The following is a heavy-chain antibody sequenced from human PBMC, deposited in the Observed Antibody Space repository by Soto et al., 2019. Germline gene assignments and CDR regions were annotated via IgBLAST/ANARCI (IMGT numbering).Heavy chain of an antibody. V-gene: IGHV4-39*01. J-gene: IGHJ5*02. D-gene: IGHD6-19*01. CDR1: GGSIIRSSYY. Sequence: SETLSLTCTVSGGSIIRSSYYWGWIRQPPGKGLEWIGSFYFGGSTFYNPSLKSRVTISVDTSKNQFSLEVRSVTAADTAMYYCVRHDRGCYLQSWFDPWGQGTLVTVSS. CDR3: VRHDRGCYLQSWFDP. CDR2: FYFGGST.